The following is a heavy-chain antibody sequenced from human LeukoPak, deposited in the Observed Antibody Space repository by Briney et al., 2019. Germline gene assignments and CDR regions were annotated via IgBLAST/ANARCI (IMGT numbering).Heavy chain of an antibody. CDR3: AIDHGQVAGTGWYWFDP. CDR2: INPNSGGT. J-gene: IGHJ5*02. V-gene: IGHV1-2*06. D-gene: IGHD6-19*01. CDR1: GYTFTGYY. Sequence: ASVKVSCKASGYTFTGYYMHWVRQAPGQGLEWMGRINPNSGGTNYAQKFQGRVTMTENTSTDTAYMELSSLTSEDTAVYYCAIDHGQVAGTGWYWFDPWGQGTLVTVSS.